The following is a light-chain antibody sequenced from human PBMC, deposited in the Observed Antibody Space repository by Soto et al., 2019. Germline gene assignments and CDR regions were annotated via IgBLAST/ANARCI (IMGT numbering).Light chain of an antibody. CDR3: QQSFSTPVT. J-gene: IGKJ2*01. V-gene: IGKV1-39*01. CDR2: SAS. CDR1: QSIARY. Sequence: DIQMTQSPSSLSASVGDRVTITCRASQSIARYLNWYQQQPGKAPNLLIYSASSLQSGVPSRFSGSGSGTDFTLTISSLQPEDSATYYCQQSFSTPVTFGQGTKLEIK.